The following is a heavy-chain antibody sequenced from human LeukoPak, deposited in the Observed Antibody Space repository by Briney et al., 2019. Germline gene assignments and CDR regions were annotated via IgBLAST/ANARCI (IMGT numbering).Heavy chain of an antibody. Sequence: GGSLRLSCAASGFTFSTYNMNWVRQAPGKGLEWLSYISTDGTTFYYADSVKGRFTISRDNAKDSLYLQMNSLKAEDTAVYYCARRATMTYYAMDVWGQGTTVTVSS. CDR2: ISTDGTTF. CDR3: ARRATMTYYAMDV. D-gene: IGHD5-12*01. J-gene: IGHJ6*02. CDR1: GFTFSTYN. V-gene: IGHV3-48*03.